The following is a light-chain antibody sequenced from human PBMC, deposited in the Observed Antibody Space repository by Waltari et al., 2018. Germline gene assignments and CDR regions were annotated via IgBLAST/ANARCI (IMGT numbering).Light chain of an antibody. CDR1: SNDVRYFDL. CDR2: QVT. J-gene: IGLJ2*01. Sequence: QSALTQPASVSGSPGHSITISCTGTSNDVRYFDLVPWYQQHPGKAPKLLIYQVTKRPSEISYRFSGSKSGSTASLTISGLQSEDEADYYCSSYAGDNRLIFGGGTKVTVL. CDR3: SSYAGDNRLI. V-gene: IGLV2-23*02.